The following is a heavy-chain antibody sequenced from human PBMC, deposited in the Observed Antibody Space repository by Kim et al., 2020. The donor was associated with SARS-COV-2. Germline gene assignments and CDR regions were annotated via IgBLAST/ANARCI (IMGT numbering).Heavy chain of an antibody. CDR3: AAAAVPSIAVAGNTFDY. CDR2: IYYSGST. J-gene: IGHJ4*02. Sequence: SETLSLTCTVSGGSISSYYWSWIRQPPGKGLEWIGYIYYSGSTNYNPSLKSRVTISVDTSKNQFSLKLSSVTAADTAVYYCAAAAVPSIAVAGNTFDYWGQGTLVTVSS. D-gene: IGHD6-19*01. CDR1: GGSISSYY. V-gene: IGHV4-59*13.